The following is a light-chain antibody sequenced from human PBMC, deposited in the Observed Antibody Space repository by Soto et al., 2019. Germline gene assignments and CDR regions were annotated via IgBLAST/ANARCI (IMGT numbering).Light chain of an antibody. CDR3: LQDYSYPRT. V-gene: IGKV1-6*01. Sequence: AFQITQSPSSLSASVGDRVTITCRASQGIRTDLGWYQQTPGKAPKLLISGASSLQSGVPSRFSGSGSGADFTLTISSLQPEDSATYYCLQDYSYPRTFGQGTKVDIK. CDR1: QGIRTD. CDR2: GAS. J-gene: IGKJ1*01.